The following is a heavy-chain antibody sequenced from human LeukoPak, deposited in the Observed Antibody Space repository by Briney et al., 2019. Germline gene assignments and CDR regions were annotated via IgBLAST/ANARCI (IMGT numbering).Heavy chain of an antibody. CDR1: GYTFTGYY. Sequence: ASVKVSCKASGYTFTGYYMHWARQAPGQGLEWMGWINPNSGGTNYAQKFQGRVTMTRDTSISTAYMELSRLRSDDTAVYYCARDLRYYYYMDVWGKGTTVTVSS. V-gene: IGHV1-2*02. CDR3: ARDLRYYYYMDV. CDR2: INPNSGGT. J-gene: IGHJ6*03.